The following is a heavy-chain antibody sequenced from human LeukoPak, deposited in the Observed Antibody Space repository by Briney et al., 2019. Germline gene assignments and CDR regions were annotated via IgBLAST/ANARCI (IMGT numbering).Heavy chain of an antibody. CDR1: GYTXTGYY. CDR2: INPNSGGT. Sequence: ASVKVSCKASGYTXTGYYMHWVRQAPGQGLEWMGWINPNSGGTNYAQKFQGRVTMTRDTSISTAYMELSRLRSDDTAVYYCARYDVEEGHYFDYWGQGTLVTVSS. D-gene: IGHD1-1*01. CDR3: ARYDVEEGHYFDY. J-gene: IGHJ4*02. V-gene: IGHV1-2*02.